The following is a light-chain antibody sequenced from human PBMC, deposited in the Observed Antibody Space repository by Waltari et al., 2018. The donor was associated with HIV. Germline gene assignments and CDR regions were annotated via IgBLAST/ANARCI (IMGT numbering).Light chain of an antibody. CDR3: QQYGTSPWT. CDR2: GAS. J-gene: IGKJ1*01. Sequence: EIVLTKSPGTLSLSPGARATLSCRASQSVSSNYLAWYQHKPGQAPRLLSYGASSRATGIPDRFSGSGSGTDFTLTISRLEPEDFAVYYCQQYGTSPWTFGQGTKVEIK. V-gene: IGKV3-20*01. CDR1: QSVSSNY.